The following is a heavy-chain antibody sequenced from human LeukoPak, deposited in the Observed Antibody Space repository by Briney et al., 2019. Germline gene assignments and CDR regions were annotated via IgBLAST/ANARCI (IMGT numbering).Heavy chain of an antibody. J-gene: IGHJ5*02. CDR2: IYYSGST. Sequence: SETLSLTCTVSGGSISNTNYYWGWIRQPPGKGLEWIGSIYYSGSTYYNPSLKSRVTISVDTSKNQFSLKLSSVTAADTAVYYCARLTGYSSESWFDPWGQGTLVTVSS. V-gene: IGHV4-39*07. CDR3: ARLTGYSSESWFDP. D-gene: IGHD3-9*01. CDR1: GGSISNTNYY.